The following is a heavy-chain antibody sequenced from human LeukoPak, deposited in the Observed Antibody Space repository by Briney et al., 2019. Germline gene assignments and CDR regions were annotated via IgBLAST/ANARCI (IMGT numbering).Heavy chain of an antibody. Sequence: SGPTLVNPTQTLTLTCTFSGFSLSTSGVGVGWIRQPPGKALEWLALIYWNDDKRYSPSLKSRLTITKDTSKTQVVLTMTNMDPVDTATYYCAHYGAYYYDSSGYYWDYWGQGTLVTVSS. CDR1: GFSLSTSGVG. CDR2: IYWNDDK. CDR3: AHYGAYYYDSSGYYWDY. D-gene: IGHD3-22*01. J-gene: IGHJ4*02. V-gene: IGHV2-5*01.